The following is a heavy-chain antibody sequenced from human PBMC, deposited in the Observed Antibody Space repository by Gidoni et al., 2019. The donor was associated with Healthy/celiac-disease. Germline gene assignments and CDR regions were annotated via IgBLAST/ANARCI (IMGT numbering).Heavy chain of an antibody. CDR1: GFSLSTSGVG. V-gene: IGHV2-5*02. Sequence: QITLKESGPTLVKPTQTLTLTCTFSGFSLSTSGVGVGWIRQPPGKALEWLALIYWDDDKRYRPSLKSRLTITKDTSKNQVVLTMTNMDPVDTATYYCAHSFYYDILTGYFFDYWGQGTLVTVSS. CDR3: AHSFYYDILTGYFFDY. CDR2: IYWDDDK. D-gene: IGHD3-9*01. J-gene: IGHJ4*02.